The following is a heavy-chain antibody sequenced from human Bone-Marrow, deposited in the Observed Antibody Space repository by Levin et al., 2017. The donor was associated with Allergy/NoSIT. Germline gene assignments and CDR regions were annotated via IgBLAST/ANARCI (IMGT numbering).Heavy chain of an antibody. CDR3: VRSESITGTEDLRVMDV. J-gene: IGHJ6*02. V-gene: IGHV3-21*01. D-gene: IGHD1/OR15-1a*01. CDR2: ISSASSYI. CDR1: GFIFSNYS. Sequence: AGGSLRLSCAASGFIFSNYSLHWVRQSPGKGLEWVSSISSASSYISYADSVKGRFTISRDNAKNSLSLLMNSLRAEDTAVYYCVRSESITGTEDLRVMDVWGQGTTVTVSS.